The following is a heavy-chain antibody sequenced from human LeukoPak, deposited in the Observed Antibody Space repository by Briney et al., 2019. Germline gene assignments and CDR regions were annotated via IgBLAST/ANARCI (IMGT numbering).Heavy chain of an antibody. V-gene: IGHV4-59*08. CDR2: IYYSGST. D-gene: IGHD5-18*01. Sequence: SETLSLTCTVSDGSISSYYWSWIRQPPGKGLEWIGYIYYSGSTNYNPSLKSRVTISVDTSKNQFSLKLSSVTAADTAVYYCARHVRYSFGYDYWGQGTLVTVSS. CDR1: DGSISSYY. CDR3: ARHVRYSFGYDY. J-gene: IGHJ4*02.